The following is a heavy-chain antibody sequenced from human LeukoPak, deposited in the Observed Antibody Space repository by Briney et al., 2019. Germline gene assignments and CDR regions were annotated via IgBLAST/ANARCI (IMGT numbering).Heavy chain of an antibody. D-gene: IGHD6-13*01. CDR1: GASINSYY. CDR3: ARGVNWIDP. CDR2: IYYSGST. V-gene: IGHV4-59*01. J-gene: IGHJ5*02. Sequence: PSETLSLTCSVSGASINSYYWSWIRQPPGKGLEWIGYIYYSGSTNYNPSLKSRVTISVDTSKNQFSLKLSSVTAADTAVYYCARGVNWIDPWGQGTLVTVSS.